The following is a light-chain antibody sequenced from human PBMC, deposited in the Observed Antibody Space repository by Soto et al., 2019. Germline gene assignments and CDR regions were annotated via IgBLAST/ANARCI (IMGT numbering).Light chain of an antibody. Sequence: EIVLTQSPGTLSLSPGERARLSCRASQSVSSSYLAWYQQKPGQAPRLLIYGASSRATGIPDRFSGSGSGTDFTLTISRLEPEDFAVYYCQQYGSSPQTFGQGTKVDIK. CDR1: QSVSSSY. J-gene: IGKJ1*01. CDR3: QQYGSSPQT. CDR2: GAS. V-gene: IGKV3-20*01.